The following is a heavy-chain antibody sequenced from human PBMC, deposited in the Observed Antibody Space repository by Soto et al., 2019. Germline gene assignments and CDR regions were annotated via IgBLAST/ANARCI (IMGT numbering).Heavy chain of an antibody. CDR3: ASAYYHILTGYRPWYYYGMDV. CDR1: GYTFTSYD. CDR2: MNPNRGNT. D-gene: IGHD3-9*01. V-gene: IGHV1-8*01. Sequence: ASVKVSCKASGYTFTSYDINWVRQATGQGLEGMGWMNPNRGNTGYAQKFQGRVTMTRNTSISTAYMELSSLRSEDTAVYYCASAYYHILTGYRPWYYYGMDVWGQGTTVTVSS. J-gene: IGHJ6*02.